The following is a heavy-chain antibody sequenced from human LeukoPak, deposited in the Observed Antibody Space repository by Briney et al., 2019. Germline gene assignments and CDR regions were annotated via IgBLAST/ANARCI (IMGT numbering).Heavy chain of an antibody. CDR3: ATGPYSSSWYGIDY. J-gene: IGHJ4*02. CDR2: FDPEDVET. D-gene: IGHD6-13*01. CDR1: GYTLTELS. Sequence: ASVKVSCKVSGYTLTELSMHWVRQAPGKGLEWMGGFDPEDVETIYAQKFQGRVTMTEDTSTDTAYMELSSLRSEDTAVYYCATGPYSSSWYGIDYWGQGTLVTVSS. V-gene: IGHV1-24*01.